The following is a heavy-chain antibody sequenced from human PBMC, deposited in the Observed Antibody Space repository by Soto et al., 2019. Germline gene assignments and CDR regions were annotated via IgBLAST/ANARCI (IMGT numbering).Heavy chain of an antibody. V-gene: IGHV3-23*01. CDR1: GFTFSSYA. J-gene: IGHJ4*02. Sequence: EVQLLESGGDLVQPGGSLRLSCAASGFTFSSYAMSWVRQAPGEGLEWVSTISGRGDDTYYTDSVKGRFTISRDNSKHTLYVHMNSLRAEATAVYYCARAQPTYSSSYFDYWGQGTLVTVAA. D-gene: IGHD3-22*01. CDR2: ISGRGDDT. CDR3: ARAQPTYSSSYFDY.